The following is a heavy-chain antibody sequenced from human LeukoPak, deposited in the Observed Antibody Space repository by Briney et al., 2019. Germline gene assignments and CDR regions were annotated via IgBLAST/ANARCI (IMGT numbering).Heavy chain of an antibody. CDR3: AKGLPGSGYLDY. CDR1: GFTFTNHA. V-gene: IGHV3-23*01. J-gene: IGHJ4*02. D-gene: IGHD3-22*01. Sequence: TGGSLRLSCAASGFTFTNHAMSWVRQAPGKGLEWVSVISYYTGTTIYYADSVKGRFTISRDNPKNTLYLQLNSLRAEDTAVYYCAKGLPGSGYLDYWGQGTQVTVSS. CDR2: ISYYTGTTI.